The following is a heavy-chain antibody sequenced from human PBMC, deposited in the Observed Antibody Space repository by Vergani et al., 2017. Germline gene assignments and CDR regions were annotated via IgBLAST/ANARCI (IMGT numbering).Heavy chain of an antibody. CDR2: ISAYNGNT. Sequence: QVQLVQSGAEVKKPGASVKVSCKASGYTFTSYGISWVRQAPGQGLEWMGWISAYNGNTNYAQKPQGRVTMTTDTPTSTAYMELRSLRSDDTAVYYCARGYCSSTSCYTHYYYYMDVWGKGTTVTVSS. CDR3: ARGYCSSTSCYTHYYYYMDV. CDR1: GYTFTSYG. V-gene: IGHV1-18*01. D-gene: IGHD2-2*02. J-gene: IGHJ6*03.